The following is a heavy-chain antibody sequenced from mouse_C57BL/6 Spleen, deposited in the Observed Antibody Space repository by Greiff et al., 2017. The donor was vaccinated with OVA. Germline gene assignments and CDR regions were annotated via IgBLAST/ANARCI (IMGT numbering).Heavy chain of an antibody. Sequence: QVQLKESGAELVRPGTSVKVSCKASGYAFTNYLIEWVKQRPGQGLEWIGVINPGSGGTNYNEKFKGKATLTADKSSSTAYMQLSSLTSEDSAVYFCARRPGSSYAIDYWGQGTSVTVSS. J-gene: IGHJ4*01. V-gene: IGHV1-54*01. CDR3: ARRPGSSYAIDY. CDR2: INPGSGGT. D-gene: IGHD1-1*01. CDR1: GYAFTNYL.